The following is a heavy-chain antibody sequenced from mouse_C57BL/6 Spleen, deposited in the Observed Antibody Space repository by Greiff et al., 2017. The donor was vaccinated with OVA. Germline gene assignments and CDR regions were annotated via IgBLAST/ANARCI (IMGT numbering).Heavy chain of an antibody. V-gene: IGHV1-81*01. D-gene: IGHD1-1*01. CDR3: ARSLYYYGSSHWYFDV. CDR2: IYPRSGNT. J-gene: IGHJ1*03. Sequence: VKLMESGAELARPGASVKLSCKASGYTFTSYGISWVKQRTGQGLEWIGEIYPRSGNTYYNEKFKGKATLTANKSSSTAYMELRSLTSEDSAVYFCARSLYYYGSSHWYFDVWGTGTTVTVSS. CDR1: GYTFTSYG.